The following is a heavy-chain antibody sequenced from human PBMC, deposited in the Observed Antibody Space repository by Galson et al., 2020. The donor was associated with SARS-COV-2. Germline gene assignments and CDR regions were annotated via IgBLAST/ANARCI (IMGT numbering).Heavy chain of an antibody. J-gene: IGHJ4*02. CDR1: GYTLTELS. CDR2: FDPEDGET. D-gene: IGHD3-22*01. CDR3: AIVRYSYYDPLQVRYDYDSSGDFL. Sequence: ASVKVSCKVSGYTLTELSMHWVRQAPGKGLEWMGGFDPEDGETIYAQKFQGSVTMTEDTSTETAYMELSSLRSEDTAVYYCAIVRYSYYDPLQVRYDYDSSGDFLWCQGTLVTFS. V-gene: IGHV1-24*01.